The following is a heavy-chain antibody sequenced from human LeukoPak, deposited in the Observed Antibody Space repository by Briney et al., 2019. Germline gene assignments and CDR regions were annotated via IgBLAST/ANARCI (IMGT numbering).Heavy chain of an antibody. CDR1: GGSISSYY. V-gene: IGHV4-59*08. J-gene: IGHJ4*02. CDR2: IYYSGST. CDR3: ARGNHYDSSGFGFDY. Sequence: SETLSLTCTVSGGSISSYYWSWIRQPPGKGLEWIGYIYYSGSTYYNPSLKSRVTISVDTSKNQFSLKLSSVTAADTAVYYCARGNHYDSSGFGFDYWGQGTLVTVSS. D-gene: IGHD3-22*01.